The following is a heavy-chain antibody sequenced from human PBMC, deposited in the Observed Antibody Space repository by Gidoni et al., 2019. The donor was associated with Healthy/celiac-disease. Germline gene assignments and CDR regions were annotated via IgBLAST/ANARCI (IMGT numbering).Heavy chain of an antibody. J-gene: IGHJ6*02. D-gene: IGHD3-22*01. Sequence: QVQLQESGPGLVKPSETLSLTCTVSGGSISSYYWRWIRQPPGKGLEWIGYIYYSGSTNYNPSLKSRVTISVDTSKNQFSLKLSSVTAADTAVYYCARDAGSMNYDSSGYYFYYYYGMDVWGQGTTVTVSS. CDR2: IYYSGST. V-gene: IGHV4-59*01. CDR3: ARDAGSMNYDSSGYYFYYYYGMDV. CDR1: GGSISSYY.